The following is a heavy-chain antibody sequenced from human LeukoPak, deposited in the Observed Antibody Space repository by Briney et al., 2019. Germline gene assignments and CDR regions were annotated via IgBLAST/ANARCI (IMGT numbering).Heavy chain of an antibody. CDR3: ATYYDSSGFDY. D-gene: IGHD3-22*01. Sequence: SQTLSLTCTVSGVSISSGGYYWRWLRQHPGKGLEGVVYIYYSGSTYYHPSLKSRVTISVDTSKNQFSLKLSSVTAADTAVYYCATYYDSSGFDYWGQGTLVTVSS. CDR2: IYYSGST. CDR1: GVSISSGGYY. V-gene: IGHV4-31*03. J-gene: IGHJ4*02.